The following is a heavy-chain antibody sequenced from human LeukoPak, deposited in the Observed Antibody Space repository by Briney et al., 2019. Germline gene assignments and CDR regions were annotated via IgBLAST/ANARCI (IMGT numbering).Heavy chain of an antibody. D-gene: IGHD2-21*01. CDR2: IIPIFGIA. Sequence: GASVQVSCQASGGTFSSYAISWVRQAPGQGLAWMGRIIPIFGIANYAQKFQGRVTITADRSTSTAYMELSSLRSEDTAVYYCARERRRAGAAFDIWGQGTMVTVSS. CDR3: ARERRRAGAAFDI. J-gene: IGHJ3*02. CDR1: GGTFSSYA. V-gene: IGHV1-69*04.